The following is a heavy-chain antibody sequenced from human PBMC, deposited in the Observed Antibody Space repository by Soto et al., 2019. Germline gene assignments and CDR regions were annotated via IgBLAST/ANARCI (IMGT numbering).Heavy chain of an antibody. J-gene: IGHJ3*02. CDR2: TSSSSTI. Sequence: GGSLRLSCAASGFTFSSYSMNWVRQAPGKGLEWVSYTSSSSTIYYADSVKGRFTISRDNAKNSLYLQMNSLRAEDTAVYYCARDPHPLIAVSDAFDIWGQGTMVTVSS. CDR3: ARDPHPLIAVSDAFDI. D-gene: IGHD6-19*01. V-gene: IGHV3-48*01. CDR1: GFTFSSYS.